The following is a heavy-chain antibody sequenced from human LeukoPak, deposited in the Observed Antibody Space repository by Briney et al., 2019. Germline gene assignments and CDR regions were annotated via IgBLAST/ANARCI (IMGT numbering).Heavy chain of an antibody. CDR2: INHSGST. Sequence: PSETLSLTCAVYGGSFSGYYWSWIRQPPGKGLEWIGEINHSGSTNYNPSLKSRVTISVDTSKNQFSLKLSSVTAADTAVYYCARGPYSSRHIDYWGQGTLVTVSS. D-gene: IGHD6-13*01. CDR1: GGSFSGYY. CDR3: ARGPYSSRHIDY. V-gene: IGHV4-34*01. J-gene: IGHJ4*02.